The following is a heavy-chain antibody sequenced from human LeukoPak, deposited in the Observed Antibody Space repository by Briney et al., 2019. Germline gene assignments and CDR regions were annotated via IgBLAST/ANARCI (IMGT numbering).Heavy chain of an antibody. D-gene: IGHD3-10*01. CDR1: GFTFGDYA. J-gene: IGHJ3*02. V-gene: IGHV3-49*03. CDR3: TRESPWFGDAFDI. Sequence: GGSLRLSCTASGFTFGDYAMSWFRQAPGKGLEWVGFIRSKAYGGTTEYAASVKGRITISRDDSKSIAYLQMNSLKTEDTAVYYCTRESPWFGDAFDIWGQGTMVTVSS. CDR2: IRSKAYGGTT.